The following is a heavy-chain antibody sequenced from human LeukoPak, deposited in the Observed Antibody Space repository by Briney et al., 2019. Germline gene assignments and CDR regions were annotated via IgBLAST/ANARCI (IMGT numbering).Heavy chain of an antibody. CDR3: ARGPRGYSYG. CDR1: GDSVSSGGFS. D-gene: IGHD5-18*01. Sequence: SETLSLTCSVSGDSVSSGGFSWSWIRQPPGRGLEWIGYIYYSASTNYNPSLKSRVTISVDTSNNQFSLKLSSVTAADTAVYYCARGPRGYSYGWGQGTLVTVSS. CDR2: IYYSAST. J-gene: IGHJ4*02. V-gene: IGHV4-61*08.